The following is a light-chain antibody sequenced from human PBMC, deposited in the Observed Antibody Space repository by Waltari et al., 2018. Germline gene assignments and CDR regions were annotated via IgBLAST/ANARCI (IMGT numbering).Light chain of an antibody. Sequence: SYELTQPPSVSVSPGQTARITCSGDALPKPYVYWYQQKAGQAPVAVIYKDSERPSGIPERFSGSSSGTTVTLTISGVQAEDEADYYCQSADSSGTYRVFGGGTKLTVL. CDR3: QSADSSGTYRV. V-gene: IGLV3-25*03. J-gene: IGLJ3*02. CDR2: KDS. CDR1: ALPKPY.